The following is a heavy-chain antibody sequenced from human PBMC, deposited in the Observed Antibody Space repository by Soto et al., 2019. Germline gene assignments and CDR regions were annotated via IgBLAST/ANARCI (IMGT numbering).Heavy chain of an antibody. J-gene: IGHJ4*02. CDR3: ARGGGWRVDF. CDR1: GGSISDYY. V-gene: IGHV4-59*01. CDR2: IQYSGST. Sequence: QVQLQESGPGLVKPSETLSLSCTVSGGSISDYYWTWLRQPPGERMEWIGNIQYSGSTNYNPSLKRRVTSSVDTSKNQFSLNVTSGTDADTAIYHCARGGGWRVDFWGQGTLVTVSS. D-gene: IGHD2-15*01.